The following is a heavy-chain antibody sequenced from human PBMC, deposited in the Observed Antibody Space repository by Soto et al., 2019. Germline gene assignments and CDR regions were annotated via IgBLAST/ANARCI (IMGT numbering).Heavy chain of an antibody. J-gene: IGHJ1*01. V-gene: IGHV3-7*02. D-gene: IGHD6-19*01. Sequence: HPGGSLRLSCAASGFIFSSYAISWVRQTPGKGLEWVANIKQDGSEKYYVDSVKGRFTISRDNAKNSLYLQMNSLRAEDTAVYYCARGSSGWYEGRAEYFQHWGQGTLVTVSS. CDR2: IKQDGSEK. CDR1: GFIFSSYA. CDR3: ARGSSGWYEGRAEYFQH.